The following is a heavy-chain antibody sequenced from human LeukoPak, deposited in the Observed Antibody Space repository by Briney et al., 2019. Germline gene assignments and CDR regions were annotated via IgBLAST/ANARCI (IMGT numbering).Heavy chain of an antibody. Sequence: PSETLSLTCTVSGGSVNSGSYYWNWIRQPPGKGLEWIGYIYYSGSTNYNPSLKSRVTISVDTSKNQFSLKPSSVTAADTAVYYCARAAYSGSYHSDYWGQGTPVIVSS. CDR2: IYYSGST. V-gene: IGHV4-61*01. D-gene: IGHD1-26*01. CDR1: GGSVNSGSYY. J-gene: IGHJ4*02. CDR3: ARAAYSGSYHSDY.